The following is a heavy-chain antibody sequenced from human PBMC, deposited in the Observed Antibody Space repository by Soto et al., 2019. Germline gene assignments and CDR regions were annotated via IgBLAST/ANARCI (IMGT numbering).Heavy chain of an antibody. V-gene: IGHV4-59*01. CDR1: GGSISSYY. CDR3: ARGTIAVFXYNWFDP. J-gene: IGHJ5*02. Sequence: SETLSLTCTVSGGSISSYYWSWIRQPPGKGLEWIGYIYYSGSTNYNPSLKSRVTISVDTSKNQFSLKLSSVTAADTAVYYCARGTIAVFXYNWFDPWGQGTLVTVSS. CDR2: IYYSGST. D-gene: IGHD6-19*01.